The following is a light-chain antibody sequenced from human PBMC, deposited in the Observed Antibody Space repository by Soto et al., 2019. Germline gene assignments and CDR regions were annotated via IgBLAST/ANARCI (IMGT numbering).Light chain of an antibody. CDR2: DVS. V-gene: IGLV2-11*01. Sequence: QSALTQPRSVSGSPGQSVTISCTGTSSDVGGYNYVSWYQQHPGKAPKLMIYDVSKRPSGVPDRFSGSKSGNTASLTISGLQAEDEADYYCCSSAPESTYVFGPGTKLTVL. J-gene: IGLJ1*01. CDR1: SSDVGGYNY. CDR3: CSSAPESTYV.